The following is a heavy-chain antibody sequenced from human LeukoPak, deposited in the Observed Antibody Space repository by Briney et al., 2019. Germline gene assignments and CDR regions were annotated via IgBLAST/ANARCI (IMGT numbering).Heavy chain of an antibody. Sequence: GGTLRLSCAASGFTFSRYGMSWVRQAPGKGLEWVSLISGSGGTSYYADSVKGRFTISRENSKNTLYLQMKSLRAEDTAVYYCAKLSGGSYLYYYYMDVWGKGTTVTISS. CDR1: GFTFSRYG. J-gene: IGHJ6*03. V-gene: IGHV3-23*01. CDR3: AKLSGGSYLYYYYMDV. D-gene: IGHD2-15*01. CDR2: ISGSGGTS.